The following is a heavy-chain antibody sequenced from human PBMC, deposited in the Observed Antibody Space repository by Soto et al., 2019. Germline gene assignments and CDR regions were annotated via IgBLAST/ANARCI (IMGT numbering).Heavy chain of an antibody. V-gene: IGHV2-5*02. CDR3: AHLMITYGGVIADDAFDV. CDR1: GISLTTRQVG. Sequence: QITLKESGPTLVEPTQTLTLTCTFCGISLTTRQVGVGWIRQPPGQALEWLAVIYWDNDKRYSPSLERRLTITKDTSKNQVVLTMTNMDPMDTATYYCAHLMITYGGVIADDAFDVWGQGTMVTVSS. CDR2: IYWDNDK. J-gene: IGHJ3*01. D-gene: IGHD3-16*02.